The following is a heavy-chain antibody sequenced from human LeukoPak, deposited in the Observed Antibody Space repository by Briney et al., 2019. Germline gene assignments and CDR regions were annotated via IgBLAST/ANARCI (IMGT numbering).Heavy chain of an antibody. CDR2: INHSGST. J-gene: IGHJ4*02. CDR1: GGSFSGYY. Sequence: SETLSLTCAVYGGSFSGYYWTWIRQPPGKGLEWIGEINHSGSTKYNPSLKSRVTISVDTSKNQFSLKLSSVTAADTAMYYCASAGGDEYYYGSGSQARDYWGQGTLVTVSS. CDR3: ASAGGDEYYYGSGSQARDY. D-gene: IGHD3-10*01. V-gene: IGHV4-34*01.